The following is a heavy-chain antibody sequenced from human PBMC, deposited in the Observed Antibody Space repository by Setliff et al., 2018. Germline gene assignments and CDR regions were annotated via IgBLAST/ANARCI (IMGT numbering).Heavy chain of an antibody. V-gene: IGHV4-59*08. Sequence: SETLSLTCTVSGGSISSYYWSWIRQPPGKGLEWIGYIYYSGSTNYNPSLKSRVTISVDTSKNQFSLKLSSVTAADTAVFYCARLSGYYFDYWGQGTLVTVSS. CDR1: GGSISSYY. J-gene: IGHJ4*02. CDR3: ARLSGYYFDY. CDR2: IYYSGST. D-gene: IGHD3-22*01.